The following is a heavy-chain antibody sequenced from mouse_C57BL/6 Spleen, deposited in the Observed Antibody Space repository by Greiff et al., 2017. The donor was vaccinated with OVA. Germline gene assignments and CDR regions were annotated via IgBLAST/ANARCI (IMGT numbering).Heavy chain of an antibody. D-gene: IGHD4-1*01. CDR3: ARLHWDYFDY. V-gene: IGHV1-64*01. CDR1: GYTFTSYW. CDR2: IHPNSGST. J-gene: IGHJ2*01. Sequence: VKLQQPGAELVKPGASVKLSCKASGYTFTSYWMHWVKQRPGQGLEWIGMIHPNSGSTNYNEKFKSKATLTVDKSSSTAYMQLSSLTSEDSAVYYCARLHWDYFDYWGQRTTLTVSS.